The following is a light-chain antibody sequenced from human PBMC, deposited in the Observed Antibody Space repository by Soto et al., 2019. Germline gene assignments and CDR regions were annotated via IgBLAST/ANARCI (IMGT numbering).Light chain of an antibody. CDR1: QNFGSSY. Sequence: EIVLTQSPGTLSLSPEESATLSCRASQNFGSSYLAWYQQKPGQAPRLLIYGASSRATGIPDRFSGSGSGTDFTLAISRVEPEDLAGYYCQQYGSLPITFGQGTRLEIK. CDR3: QQYGSLPIT. J-gene: IGKJ5*01. V-gene: IGKV3-20*01. CDR2: GAS.